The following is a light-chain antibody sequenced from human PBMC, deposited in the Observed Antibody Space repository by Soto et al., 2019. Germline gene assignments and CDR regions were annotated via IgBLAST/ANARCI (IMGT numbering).Light chain of an antibody. J-gene: IGKJ5*01. CDR2: ESS. CDR1: QNVANY. V-gene: IGKV3-11*01. Sequence: EIVLTQSPATPSLSPGERATLSRRDSQNVANYLDWYQQKPGQAPRLLIYESSNRATGIAARFSGSGSGTDFTLTISRLEPEDFAVYYCQQFGSSVTFGQGTRLEIK. CDR3: QQFGSSVT.